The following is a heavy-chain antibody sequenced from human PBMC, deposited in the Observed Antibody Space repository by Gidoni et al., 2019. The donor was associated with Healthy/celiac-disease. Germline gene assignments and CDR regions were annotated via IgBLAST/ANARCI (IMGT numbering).Heavy chain of an antibody. J-gene: IGHJ6*02. V-gene: IGHV1-46*01. CDR3: ARAVGGTMVRGLRNGMDV. D-gene: IGHD3-10*01. Sequence: QVQLVQSGAEVKKPGASVKVSCKASGYTFTSYYMHWVRQAPGQGLEWMGIINPSGGSTSYAQKFQGRVTMTRDTSTSTVYMELSSLRSEDTAVYYCARAVGGTMVRGLRNGMDVWGQGTTVTVSS. CDR1: GYTFTSYY. CDR2: INPSGGST.